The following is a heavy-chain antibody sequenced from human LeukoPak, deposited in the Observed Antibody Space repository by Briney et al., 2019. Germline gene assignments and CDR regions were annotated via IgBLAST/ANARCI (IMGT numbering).Heavy chain of an antibody. J-gene: IGHJ4*02. CDR1: GFTVSSNY. CDR3: ARDVDSSTSSLN. V-gene: IGHV3-53*01. CDR2: IYSGGST. D-gene: IGHD2-2*01. Sequence: GGSLRLSCAASGFTVSSNYMSWVRQAPGKGLEWVSVIYSGGSTYYADSVRGRFTISRDNAKNSLYLQMNSLRAEDTAVYYCARDVDSSTSSLNWGQGTLVTVSS.